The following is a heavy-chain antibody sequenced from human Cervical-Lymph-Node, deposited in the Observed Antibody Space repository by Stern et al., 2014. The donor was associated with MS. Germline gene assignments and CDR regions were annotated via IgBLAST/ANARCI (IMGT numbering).Heavy chain of an antibody. D-gene: IGHD5-24*01. CDR2: LYPGDS. J-gene: IGHJ4*02. Sequence: EVQLVESGAEVKKPGESLKISCQGIGYNFTSYWPGWVRQMPGKGLEWMGLLYPGDSYSPSFQGQVTISVDKSISTAYLQWSSLKASDTAMYYCARRVCARRDGYNYCYFDYWGQATLVTVSS. CDR1: GYNFTSYW. V-gene: IGHV5-51*01. CDR3: ARRVCARRDGYNYCYFDY.